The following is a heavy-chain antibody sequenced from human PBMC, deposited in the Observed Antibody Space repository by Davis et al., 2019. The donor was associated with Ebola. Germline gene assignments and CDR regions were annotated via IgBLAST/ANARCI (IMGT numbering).Heavy chain of an antibody. Sequence: PGGSLRLSCAASGFTFSSYWMHWVRQAPGKGPVWVSRINPDGGRTGYADSVKGRFTISRDNAKNTVYLEMNSLKAEDTAVYYCARDFDRVREWGQGTLVTVSS. V-gene: IGHV3-74*01. J-gene: IGHJ4*02. CDR2: INPDGGRT. CDR1: GFTFSSYW. D-gene: IGHD3-22*01. CDR3: ARDFDRVRE.